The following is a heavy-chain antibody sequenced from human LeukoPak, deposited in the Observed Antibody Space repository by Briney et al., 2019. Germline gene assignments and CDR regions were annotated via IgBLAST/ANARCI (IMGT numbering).Heavy chain of an antibody. J-gene: IGHJ4*02. CDR3: ATAGNYRFDY. D-gene: IGHD1-7*01. V-gene: IGHV3-74*01. Sequence: GGSLRLSCAASGFTVSSIYMSWVRQAPGKGLVWVSRINPDGSTINYADSVKGRFTISRDNAKNTLYLQMNSLRAEDTAVYYCATAGNYRFDYWGQGTLVTVSS. CDR1: GFTVSSIY. CDR2: INPDGSTI.